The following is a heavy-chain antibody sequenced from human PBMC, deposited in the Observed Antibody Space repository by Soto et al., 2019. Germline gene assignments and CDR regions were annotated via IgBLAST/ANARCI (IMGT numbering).Heavy chain of an antibody. CDR2: IIPIFGTA. CDR1: GGTFSSYA. Sequence: SVKVSCKASGGTFSSYAISWVRQAPGQGLEWMGGIIPIFGTANYAQKFQGRVTITADESTSTAYMELSSLRSEDTAVYYCAMPDDSSGYYSDWGQGTLVTVSS. J-gene: IGHJ4*02. CDR3: AMPDDSSGYYSD. V-gene: IGHV1-69*13. D-gene: IGHD3-22*01.